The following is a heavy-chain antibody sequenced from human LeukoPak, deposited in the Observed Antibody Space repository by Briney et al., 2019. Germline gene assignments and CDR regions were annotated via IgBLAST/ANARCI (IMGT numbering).Heavy chain of an antibody. J-gene: IGHJ4*02. CDR3: AKEHYYDPGSGYFDY. D-gene: IGHD3-22*01. V-gene: IGHV3-23*01. Sequence: GGSLRLSCAASGFTFSNYAMRWVRQAPGKGLEWVSSISGSGGTTYYADFVKGRFTISRDNSQNTLYLQVNSLRAEDTAVYYCAKEHYYDPGSGYFDYWGQGTLVTVSS. CDR2: ISGSGGTT. CDR1: GFTFSNYA.